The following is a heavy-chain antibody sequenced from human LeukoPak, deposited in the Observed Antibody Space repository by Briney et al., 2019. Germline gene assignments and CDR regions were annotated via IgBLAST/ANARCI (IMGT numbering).Heavy chain of an antibody. CDR1: GGSFSDYF. D-gene: IGHD4-17*01. J-gene: IGHJ4*02. CDR2: INHGGGT. V-gene: IGHV4-34*01. Sequence: PSETLSLTCAVYGGSFSDYFWNWIRQTPGKGLEWIGEINHGGGTNYNPSLKSRATISVDTSKKQFSLNLTSVTVADTAVYYCARGEDGTGDYRPTYFDSWGQGTLVTVSS. CDR3: ARGEDGTGDYRPTYFDS.